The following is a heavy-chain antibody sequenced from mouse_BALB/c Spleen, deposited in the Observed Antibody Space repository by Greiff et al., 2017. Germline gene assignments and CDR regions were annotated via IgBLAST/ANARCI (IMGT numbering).Heavy chain of an antibody. J-gene: IGHJ4*01. CDR2: IDPENGNT. CDR1: GFNIKDYY. Sequence: VQLQQSGAELVRPGALVKLSCKASGFNIKDYYMHWVKQRPEQGLEWIGWIDPENGNTIYDPKFQGKASITADTSSNTAYLQLSSLTSEDTAVYYCARAITRGYYAMDYWGQGTSVTVSS. CDR3: ARAITRGYYAMDY. D-gene: IGHD2-4*01. V-gene: IGHV14-1*02.